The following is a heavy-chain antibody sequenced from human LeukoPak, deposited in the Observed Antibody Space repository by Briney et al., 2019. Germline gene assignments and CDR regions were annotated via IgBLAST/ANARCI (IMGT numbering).Heavy chain of an antibody. Sequence: SETLSLTCTVSGDSISSADYSWSWIRQPPGKGLEWIGYIYYSGSTNYNPSLKSRVTISVDTSKNQFSLKLSSVTAADTAVYYCARVSIAVAGTRAFDIWGQGTMVTVSS. CDR2: IYYSGST. D-gene: IGHD6-19*01. CDR3: ARVSIAVAGTRAFDI. V-gene: IGHV4-61*08. CDR1: GDSISSADYS. J-gene: IGHJ3*02.